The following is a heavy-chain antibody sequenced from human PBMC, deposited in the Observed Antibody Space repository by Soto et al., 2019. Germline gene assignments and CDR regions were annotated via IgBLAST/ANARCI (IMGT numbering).Heavy chain of an antibody. CDR1: GFTFSSYV. CDR2: IRGKGGST. D-gene: IGHD4-17*01. Sequence: GGSLRLSCAASGFTFSSYVMSWVRQAPGKGLEWVSTIRGKGGSTYYADSVKGRYTIYRDNSKNTLYLQMNRLRAEDTAVYYCAKDPWGTVTGAFDIWGQGTMVTVSS. V-gene: IGHV3-23*01. CDR3: AKDPWGTVTGAFDI. J-gene: IGHJ3*02.